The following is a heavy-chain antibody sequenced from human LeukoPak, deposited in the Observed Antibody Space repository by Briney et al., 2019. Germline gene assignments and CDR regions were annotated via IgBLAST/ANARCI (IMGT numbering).Heavy chain of an antibody. CDR2: IYYSGST. V-gene: IGHV4-39*01. Sequence: KPSETLSLTCTVSGGSISSSSYYWGWIPKPPGKGLEWNGSIYYSGSTYYNPSLKSRVTISVDTSKNQFSLKLGSVSAADTAVYYCASLLWFGASKLDYWGQGTLVTVSS. CDR1: GGSISSSSYY. J-gene: IGHJ4*02. CDR3: ASLLWFGASKLDY. D-gene: IGHD3-10*01.